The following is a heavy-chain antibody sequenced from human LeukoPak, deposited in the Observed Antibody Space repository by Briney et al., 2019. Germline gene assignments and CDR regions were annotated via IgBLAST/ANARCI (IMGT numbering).Heavy chain of an antibody. CDR3: ASGPIGRYYFDY. J-gene: IGHJ4*02. CDR2: TNHSGST. V-gene: IGHV4-34*01. Sequence: PSETLSLTCAVCGGSFSGYYWSWIRQPPGKGLEWIGETNHSGSTNYNPSLKSRVTISVDTSKNQFSLKLSSVTAADTAVYYCASGPIGRYYFDYWGQGTLVTVSS. CDR1: GGSFSGYY. D-gene: IGHD1-1*01.